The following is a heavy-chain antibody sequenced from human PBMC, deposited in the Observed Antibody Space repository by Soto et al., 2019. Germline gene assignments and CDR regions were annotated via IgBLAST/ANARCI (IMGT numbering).Heavy chain of an antibody. CDR1: GGSISSYY. D-gene: IGHD6-6*01. CDR2: IYYSGST. V-gene: IGHV4-59*01. CDR3: ARDGRDGSSSY. Sequence: SETLSLTCTVSGGSISSYYWIWIRQPPGKGLEWIGYIYYSGSTNYNPSLKSRVTISVDTSKNQFSLKLSSVTAADTAVYYCARDGRDGSSSYWGQGTLVTVSS. J-gene: IGHJ4*02.